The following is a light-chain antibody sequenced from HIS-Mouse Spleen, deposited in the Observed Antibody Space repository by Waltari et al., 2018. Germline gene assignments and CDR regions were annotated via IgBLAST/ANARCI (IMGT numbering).Light chain of an antibody. CDR2: STS. V-gene: IGLV7-43*01. CDR1: TGAVTSGYY. J-gene: IGLJ3*02. Sequence: QTVVTQEPSLTVSPGGTVTLTCASSTGAVTSGYYPNWFQQKPGQAPRALLYSTSNKHSGTPARCSGARLGGKAALILSGVQPEDEAEYYCLLYYGGARVFGGGTKLTVL. CDR3: LLYYGGARV.